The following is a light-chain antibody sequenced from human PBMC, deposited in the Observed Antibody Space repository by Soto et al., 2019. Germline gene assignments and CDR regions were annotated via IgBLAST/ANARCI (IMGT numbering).Light chain of an antibody. V-gene: IGLV2-23*02. CDR3: CSYAGRSTFV. CDR2: EVT. J-gene: IGLJ1*01. Sequence: QSVLTQPASVSGSPGQSITISCTGTSSVVGSYNLVSWYQHHPGKAPKLMVYEVTKRPSGVSNRFSGSKSGNTASLSISGLQAEDEADYYCCSYAGRSTFVFGTGTKVTVL. CDR1: SSVVGSYNL.